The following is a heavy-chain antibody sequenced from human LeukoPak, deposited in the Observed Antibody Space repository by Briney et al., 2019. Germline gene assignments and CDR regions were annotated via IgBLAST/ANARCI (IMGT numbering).Heavy chain of an antibody. CDR1: GGSISSSNW. CDR3: ARSHPAGDYVWGSYRPGDY. CDR2: IYHSGST. V-gene: IGHV4-4*02. Sequence: SGTLSLTCAVSGGSISSSNWWSWVRQPPGKGLEWIGEIYHSGSTNYNPSLKSRVTISVDKSKNQLSLKLSSVTAADTAVYYCARSHPAGDYVWGSYRPGDYWGQGTLVTVSS. D-gene: IGHD3-16*02. J-gene: IGHJ4*02.